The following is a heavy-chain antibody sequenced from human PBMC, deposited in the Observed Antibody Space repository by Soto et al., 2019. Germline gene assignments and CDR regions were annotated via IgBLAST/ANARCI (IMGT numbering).Heavy chain of an antibody. V-gene: IGHV4-59*01. CDR2: ISYGGNT. CDR1: GGSFSTYY. Sequence: SETLSLTCTVSGGSFSTYYWSWIRQPPGKGLEWIGYISYGGNTNYNPSLKSRVTISVDTSKNQFSLKLSSVTAADTAVYYCARDRGSLTTGDGTFDIWGQGTMVTVSS. CDR3: ARDRGSLTTGDGTFDI. D-gene: IGHD4-17*01. J-gene: IGHJ3*02.